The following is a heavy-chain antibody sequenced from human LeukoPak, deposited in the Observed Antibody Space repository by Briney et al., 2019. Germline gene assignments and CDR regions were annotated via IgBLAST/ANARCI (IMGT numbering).Heavy chain of an antibody. CDR2: VSFDGSNE. CDR1: GLTFRTSA. CDR3: ARGVVYTLVS. J-gene: IGHJ5*02. D-gene: IGHD5/OR15-5a*01. V-gene: IGHV3-30-3*01. Sequence: PGGSLRLSCADSGLTFRTSAMHWVRQAPGKGLEWVAVVSFDGSNENYADSVRGRFTISRDNSKNTLYLQMSGLRREDTAMYYCARGVVYTLVSWGQGTLVTFPS.